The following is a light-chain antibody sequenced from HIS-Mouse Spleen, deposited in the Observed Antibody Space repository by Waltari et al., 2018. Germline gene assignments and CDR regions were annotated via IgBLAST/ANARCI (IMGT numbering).Light chain of an antibody. CDR1: SRDVGGYNY. V-gene: IGLV2-11*01. J-gene: IGLJ1*01. Sequence: QSALTQPRPVSGSPGQSVTISCPGTSRDVGGYNYVPWYQQHPGKAPKLMIYDVSKRPSGVPDRFSGSKSGNTASLTISGLQAEDEADYYCCSYAGSYTYVFGTGTKVTVL. CDR2: DVS. CDR3: CSYAGSYTYV.